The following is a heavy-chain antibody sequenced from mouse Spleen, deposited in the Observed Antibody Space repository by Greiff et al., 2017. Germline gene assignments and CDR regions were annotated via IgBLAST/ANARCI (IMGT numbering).Heavy chain of an antibody. CDR2: ISSGSSTI. J-gene: IGHJ3*01. CDR1: GFTFSDYG. D-gene: IGHD2-4*01. CDR3: ARPHMIKGGWFAC. Sequence: EVQRVESGGGLVKPGGSLKLSCAASGFTFSDYGMHWVRQAPEKGLEWVAYISSGSSTIYYADTVKGRFTISRDKAKNTLFLQMTSLRSEDTAMYYCARPHMIKGGWFACWGQGTLVTVSA. V-gene: IGHV5-17*01.